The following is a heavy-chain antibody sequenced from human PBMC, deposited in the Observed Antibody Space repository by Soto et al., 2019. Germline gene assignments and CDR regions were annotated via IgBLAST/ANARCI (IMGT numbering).Heavy chain of an antibody. V-gene: IGHV4-34*01. Sequence: SETLSLTCAVYGWSFSVYHWSWIRQPPGKGLEWIGEITHSGSSNYSPSLKSRLTISVDMSKNQISLKLSSVTAADTAVYYCAVTVLVSSGTGFDYWGQGSMVTVSS. J-gene: IGHJ4*02. CDR2: ITHSGSS. D-gene: IGHD1-1*01. CDR3: AVTVLVSSGTGFDY. CDR1: GWSFSVYH.